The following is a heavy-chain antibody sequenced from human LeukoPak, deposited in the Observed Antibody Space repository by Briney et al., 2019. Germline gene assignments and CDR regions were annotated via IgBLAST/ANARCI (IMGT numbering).Heavy chain of an antibody. V-gene: IGHV4-4*07. CDR2: IHTSGTT. J-gene: IGHJ6*03. CDR1: GASIDGYY. Sequence: PSETLSLTCTVSGASIDGYYWSWIRQPAGQSPEWIGRIHTSGTTNYNPAFKSRVIMSVDTSDKQFSLNVSSVTAPDTAVYYCARMPPVRGVRNFYFYYYVDVWGRGTTVTVSS. D-gene: IGHD3-10*01. CDR3: ARMPPVRGVRNFYFYYYVDV.